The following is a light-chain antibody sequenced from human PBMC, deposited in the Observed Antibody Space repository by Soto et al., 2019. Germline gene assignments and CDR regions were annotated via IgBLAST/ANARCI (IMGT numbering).Light chain of an antibody. V-gene: IGLV1-40*01. Sequence: QSVLTQPPSVSGAPGQRVTISCTGSSSNIGAGYDVHWYQQLPGTAPKLLIYANSNRPSGVPDRFSGSKSGTSASLAITGLQAEDEADYYCQSHDSSRRGVFGGGTKLTVL. J-gene: IGLJ2*01. CDR2: ANS. CDR1: SSNIGAGYD. CDR3: QSHDSSRRGV.